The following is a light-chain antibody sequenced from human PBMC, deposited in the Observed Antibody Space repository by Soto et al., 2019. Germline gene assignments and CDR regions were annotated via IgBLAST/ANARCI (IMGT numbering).Light chain of an antibody. Sequence: DIQIAQSPSSLSVSVGERVTITCRASQGISNYLAWYQQKPGKVPKLLIYAASTLQSGVPSRFSGSGSGTDFTLTISSLQPEDVATYYCQKYNSAPRTFGQGTKVEIK. CDR2: AAS. CDR3: QKYNSAPRT. V-gene: IGKV1-27*01. J-gene: IGKJ1*01. CDR1: QGISNY.